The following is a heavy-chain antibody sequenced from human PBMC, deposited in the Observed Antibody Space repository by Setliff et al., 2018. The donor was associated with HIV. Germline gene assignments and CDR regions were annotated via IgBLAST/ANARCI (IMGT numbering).Heavy chain of an antibody. J-gene: IGHJ4*02. CDR2: IYYTGST. CDR1: GGSISSHY. D-gene: IGHD3-16*01. V-gene: IGHV4-59*11. CDR3: ARGPRGSPAH. Sequence: PSETLSLTCTVSGGSISSHYWSWIRQPPGKGLEWIGYIYYTGSTTYNASLKSRVTISIASSKKQFSLELRSATTADTAVYYCARGPRGSPAHWGQGTLVTVSS.